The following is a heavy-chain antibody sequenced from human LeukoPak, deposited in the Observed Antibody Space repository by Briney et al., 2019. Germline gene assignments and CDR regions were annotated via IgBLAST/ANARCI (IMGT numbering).Heavy chain of an antibody. V-gene: IGHV4-39*07. Sequence: SETLSLTCTVSGGSISSSSYYWGWIRQPPGKGLEWIGSIYYSGSTYYNPSLKSRVTISVDTSKNQFSLKLSSVTAADTAVYYCARDPGGTWDAYYYYMDVWGKGTTVTVSS. D-gene: IGHD2-15*01. CDR3: ARDPGGTWDAYYYYMDV. J-gene: IGHJ6*03. CDR1: GGSISSSSYY. CDR2: IYYSGST.